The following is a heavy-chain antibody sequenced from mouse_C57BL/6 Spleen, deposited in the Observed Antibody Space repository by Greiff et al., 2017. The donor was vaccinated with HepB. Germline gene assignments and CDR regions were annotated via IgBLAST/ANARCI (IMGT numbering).Heavy chain of an antibody. CDR1: GYAFSSSW. Sequence: VQLQQSGPELVKPGASVKISCKASGYAFSSSWMKWVKQRPGKGLEWIGRIYPGDGDTNYNGKFKGKATLTADKSSSTAYMQLSSLTSEDSAVYFCARCCDVNAMDYWGQGTSVTVSS. V-gene: IGHV1-82*01. CDR3: ARCCDVNAMDY. CDR2: IYPGDGDT. D-gene: IGHD2-13*01. J-gene: IGHJ4*01.